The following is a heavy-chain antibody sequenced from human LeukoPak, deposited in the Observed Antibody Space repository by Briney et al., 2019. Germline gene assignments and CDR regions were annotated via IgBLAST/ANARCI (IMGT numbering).Heavy chain of an antibody. CDR2: IYTSGST. J-gene: IGHJ4*02. Sequence: SETLSLTCAVSGGSISGGSYYWTWIRQPAGKGLEWIGRIYTSGSTNYSPSLKSRVTISLDMSENQFSLKLTSVTAADTAVYYCARDSPGRYFDYWGQGTLVTVSS. CDR1: GGSISGGSYY. CDR3: ARDSPGRYFDY. V-gene: IGHV4-61*02.